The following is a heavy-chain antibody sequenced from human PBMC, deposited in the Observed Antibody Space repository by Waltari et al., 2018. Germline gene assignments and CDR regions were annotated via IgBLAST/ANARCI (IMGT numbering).Heavy chain of an antibody. CDR2: IYYSGST. Sequence: QLQLQESGPGLVKPSETLSLTGTVSGGSISSSSYSWGWIRQPPGKGLEWIGSIYYSGSTYYNPSLKSRVTKSVDTSKNQFSLKLSSVTAADTAVYYCARDLGGEGSGMDAFDIWGQGTMVTVSS. CDR1: GGSISSSSYS. J-gene: IGHJ3*02. D-gene: IGHD2-15*01. CDR3: ARDLGGEGSGMDAFDI. V-gene: IGHV4-39*07.